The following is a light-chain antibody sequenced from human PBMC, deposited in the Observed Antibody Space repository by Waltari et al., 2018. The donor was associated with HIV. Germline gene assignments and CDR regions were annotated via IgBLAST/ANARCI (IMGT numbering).Light chain of an antibody. CDR1: QDIGNH. CDR2: DAS. J-gene: IGKJ3*01. Sequence: DIHMTQSPSSLSASVGGKVTSTCRASQDIGNHLSWYRQRPGRGPERLIYDASTLEAGVPSKFNGRGSGTTFTFVISSLRPEDSATYFCQQFHSLPLTFGPGTTVDIK. CDR3: QQFHSLPLT. V-gene: IGKV1-33*01.